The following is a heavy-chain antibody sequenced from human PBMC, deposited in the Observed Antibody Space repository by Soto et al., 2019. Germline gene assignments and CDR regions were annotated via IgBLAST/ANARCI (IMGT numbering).Heavy chain of an antibody. V-gene: IGHV1-69*13. CDR2: IIPIFGTA. Sequence: ASVKVSCKASGGTFSSYAISWVRQAPGQGLEWMGGIIPIFGTANYAQKFQGKVTITADESTSTAYMELSSLRSEDTAVYYCARDNCSSTSCYHWFGPWGQGTLVTVSS. CDR3: ARDNCSSTSCYHWFGP. CDR1: GGTFSSYA. J-gene: IGHJ5*02. D-gene: IGHD2-2*01.